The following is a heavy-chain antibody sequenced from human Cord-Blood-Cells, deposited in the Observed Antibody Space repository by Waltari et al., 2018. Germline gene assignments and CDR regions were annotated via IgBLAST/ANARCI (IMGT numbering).Heavy chain of an antibody. J-gene: IGHJ4*02. Sequence: QVQLQQWAAGLLKPSETPSLTSAVYGGSFSGYYRRWLRQPPGKGLEWIGEINHSGSTNYNPSLKSRVTISVDTSKNQFSLKLSSVTAADTAVYYCARGLYSSGWYDYWGQGTLVTVSS. D-gene: IGHD6-19*01. CDR2: INHSGST. CDR3: ARGLYSSGWYDY. V-gene: IGHV4-34*01. CDR1: GGSFSGYY.